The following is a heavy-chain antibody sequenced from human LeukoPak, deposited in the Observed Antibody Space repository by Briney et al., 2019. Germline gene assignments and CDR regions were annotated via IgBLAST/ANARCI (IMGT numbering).Heavy chain of an antibody. J-gene: IGHJ3*02. CDR1: GYTFTGYY. Sequence: ASVKVSCKASGYTFTGYYMHWVRQAPGQGLEWMGWISAYNGNTNYAQKLQGRVTMTTDTSTSTAYMELRSLRSDDTAVYYCARDRYQRAFDIWGQGTMVTVSS. CDR3: ARDRYQRAFDI. CDR2: ISAYNGNT. D-gene: IGHD2-2*01. V-gene: IGHV1-18*04.